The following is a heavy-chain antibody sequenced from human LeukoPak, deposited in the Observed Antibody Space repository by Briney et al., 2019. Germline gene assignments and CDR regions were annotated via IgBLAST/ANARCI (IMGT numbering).Heavy chain of an antibody. Sequence: SETLSLTCAVSGGSFSGYYWSWVRQPPGKGLEWIGEINHSGSSNYNPSLKSRVTISVDTSKNQFSLKLSSVTAADTAVYSCARRRSYYDSSGYSDYWGQGTLVTVFS. CDR3: ARRRSYYDSSGYSDY. J-gene: IGHJ4*02. CDR2: INHSGSS. V-gene: IGHV4-34*01. D-gene: IGHD3-22*01. CDR1: GGSFSGYY.